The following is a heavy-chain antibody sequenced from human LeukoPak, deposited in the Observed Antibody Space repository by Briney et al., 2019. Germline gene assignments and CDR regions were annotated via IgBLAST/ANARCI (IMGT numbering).Heavy chain of an antibody. Sequence: SGTLSLTCAVSGASITSSHWWSWDRQPPGKGLEWIGEIHDSGTTNYKPSLKSRVTMSLDKSNNQISLKLTSVTAADTAVYYCATYFYSDYATHYFDFWGQGTLVTVSS. V-gene: IGHV4-4*02. CDR2: IHDSGTT. CDR1: GASITSSHW. J-gene: IGHJ4*02. D-gene: IGHD4-11*01. CDR3: ATYFYSDYATHYFDF.